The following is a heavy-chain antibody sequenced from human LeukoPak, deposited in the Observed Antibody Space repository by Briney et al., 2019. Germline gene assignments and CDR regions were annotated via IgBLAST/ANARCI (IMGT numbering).Heavy chain of an antibody. Sequence: VASVKVSCKASGYTFTDYYMHWVRQAPGQGLEWMGWIDPRSGGTNFARKFQGRVTMTRDTSISTAHMELSRLTSDDTAVYYCTSSDYTSSDYWGQGTLVTVSS. V-gene: IGHV1-2*02. J-gene: IGHJ4*02. D-gene: IGHD2-2*02. CDR2: IDPRSGGT. CDR3: TSSDYTSSDY. CDR1: GYTFTDYY.